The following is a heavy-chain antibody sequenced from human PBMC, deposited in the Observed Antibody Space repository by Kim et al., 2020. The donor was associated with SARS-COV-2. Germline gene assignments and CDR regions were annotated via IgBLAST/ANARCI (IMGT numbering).Heavy chain of an antibody. D-gene: IGHD3-10*01. V-gene: IGHV4-39*01. CDR1: GGSISSSSYY. CDR2: IYYSGST. J-gene: IGHJ3*02. CDR3: ARHRFRETIWFGELLSGAFDT. Sequence: SETLSLTCTVSGGSISSSSYYWGWIRQPPGKGLEWIGSIYYSGSTYYNPSLKSRVTISVDTSKNQFSLKLSSVTAADTAVYYCARHRFRETIWFGELLSGAFDTWGQGTMVTVSS.